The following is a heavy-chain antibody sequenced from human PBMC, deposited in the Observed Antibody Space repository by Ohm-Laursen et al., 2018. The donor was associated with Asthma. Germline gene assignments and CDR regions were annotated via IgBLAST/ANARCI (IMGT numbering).Heavy chain of an antibody. CDR2: TYYRSKWNN. D-gene: IGHD3-9*01. Sequence: QTLSLTCAISGDSVSSNSVTWTWIRQSPSRGLEWLGRTYYRSKWNNDYAPSLKSRIVINPDTSKNHFSLQLNSVTPEDTAVYYCVRGTQTSYQILFDSWGRGTLVTVSS. J-gene: IGHJ4*02. CDR3: VRGTQTSYQILFDS. V-gene: IGHV6-1*01. CDR1: GDSVSSNSVT.